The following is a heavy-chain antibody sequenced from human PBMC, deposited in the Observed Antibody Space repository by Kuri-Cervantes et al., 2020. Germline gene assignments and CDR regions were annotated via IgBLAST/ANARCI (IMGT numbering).Heavy chain of an antibody. V-gene: IGHV4-34*01. CDR3: ARRSMVRVFDY. Sequence: GSLRLSCAASGFTFSSYAMSWIRQPPGKGLEWIGEINHSGSTNYNPSLKSRVTISVDTSKNQFSLKLSSVTAADTAVYYCARRSMVRVFDYWGQGTLVTVSS. CDR2: INHSGST. CDR1: GFTFSSYA. J-gene: IGHJ4*02. D-gene: IGHD3-10*01.